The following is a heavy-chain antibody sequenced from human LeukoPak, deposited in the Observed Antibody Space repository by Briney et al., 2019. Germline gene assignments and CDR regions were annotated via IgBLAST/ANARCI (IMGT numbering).Heavy chain of an antibody. CDR3: AREGHQLLSGDFYYYMEV. Sequence: SETLSLTCSLSGGSISTYYWAWIRQPAGKGLEWIGRIYISGTTYYNPSLKSRVTMSVDSTNNQFSLKVNSVTAADTAVYYCAREGHQLLSGDFYYYMEVWGKGTTVTVSS. V-gene: IGHV4-4*07. D-gene: IGHD2-2*01. CDR2: IYISGTT. J-gene: IGHJ6*03. CDR1: GGSISTYY.